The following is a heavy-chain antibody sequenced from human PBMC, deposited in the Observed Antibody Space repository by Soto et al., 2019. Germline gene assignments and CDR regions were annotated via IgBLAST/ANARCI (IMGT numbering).Heavy chain of an antibody. Sequence: ASVKVSCKASGFTFTSSAVQWVRQARGQRLEWIGWIVVGSGNTNYAQKFQGQVTISADKSISTAYLQWSSLKASDTAMYYCARPTASHGMDVWGQGTTVTVSS. CDR3: ARPTASHGMDV. J-gene: IGHJ6*02. V-gene: IGHV1-58*01. CDR2: IVVGSGNT. CDR1: GFTFTSSA.